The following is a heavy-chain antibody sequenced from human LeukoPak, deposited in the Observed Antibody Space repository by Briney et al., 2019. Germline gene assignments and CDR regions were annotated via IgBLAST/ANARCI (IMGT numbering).Heavy chain of an antibody. D-gene: IGHD2-2*01. V-gene: IGHV3-74*01. CDR1: GFIFDDYA. J-gene: IGHJ4*02. CDR2: INSDGSST. CDR3: ARGVDR. Sequence: GRSLRLSCAASGFIFDDYAVHWVRQAPGKGLVWVSRINSDGSSTSYADSVKGRFTISRDNAKNTLYLQMNSLRAEDTAVYYCARGVDRWGQGTLVTVSS.